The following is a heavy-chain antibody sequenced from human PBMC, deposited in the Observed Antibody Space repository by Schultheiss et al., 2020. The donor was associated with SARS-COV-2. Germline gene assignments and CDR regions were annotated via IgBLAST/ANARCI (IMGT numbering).Heavy chain of an antibody. D-gene: IGHD6-19*01. J-gene: IGHJ5*02. CDR2: IYYSGST. CDR1: GGSISSGGYS. V-gene: IGHV4-30-4*07. Sequence: SETLSLTCAVSGGSISSGGYSWSWIRQPPGKGLEWIGYIYYSGSTYYNPSLKSRVTISVDTSKNQFSLKLSSVTAADTAVYYCARGGQWLVVWFDPWGQGTLVTVSS. CDR3: ARGGQWLVVWFDP.